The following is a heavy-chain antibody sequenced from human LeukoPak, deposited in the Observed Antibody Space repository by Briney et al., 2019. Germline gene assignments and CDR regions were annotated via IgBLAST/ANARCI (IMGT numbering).Heavy chain of an antibody. D-gene: IGHD3-22*01. CDR1: GGSISSSNYY. V-gene: IGHV4-39*01. CDR2: IYYSGST. J-gene: IGHJ4*02. CDR3: ARVAFYYDSSGYLNYFDS. Sequence: PSETLSLTCTVSGGSISSSNYYWGWIRQPPGKGLEWIGNIYYSGSTYYNPSLKSRVTISVDTSKNQFSLKLSSVTAADTAVYYCARVAFYYDSSGYLNYFDSWGQGTLVTASS.